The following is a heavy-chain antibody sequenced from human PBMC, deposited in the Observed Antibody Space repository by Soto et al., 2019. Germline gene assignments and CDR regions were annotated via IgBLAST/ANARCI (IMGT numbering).Heavy chain of an antibody. J-gene: IGHJ5*02. V-gene: IGHV1-24*01. CDR3: ATFAYPTDRGGRNNWFDT. Sequence: ASVKVSCKVSGYTLTELSMHWVRQAPGKGLEWMGGFDPEDGETIYAQKFQGRVTMTEDTSTDTAYMELSSLRSEDTAVYYCATFAYPTDRGGRNNWFDTWGQGTLVTVSS. D-gene: IGHD2-15*01. CDR2: FDPEDGET. CDR1: GYTLTELS.